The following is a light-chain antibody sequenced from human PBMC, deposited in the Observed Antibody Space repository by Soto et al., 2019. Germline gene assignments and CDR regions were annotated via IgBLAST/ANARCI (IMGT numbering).Light chain of an antibody. V-gene: IGLV1-40*01. CDR1: SSNIGAGYD. CDR2: GNS. CDR3: QSYDSSLSGTVV. J-gene: IGLJ2*01. Sequence: VLTQPPSVSGAPGQRVTISCTGSSSNIGAGYDVHWYQQLPGTAPKLLIYGNSNRPSGVPDRFSGSKSGTSASLAITGLQAEDEADYSCQSYDSSLSGTVVFGGGTKVTVL.